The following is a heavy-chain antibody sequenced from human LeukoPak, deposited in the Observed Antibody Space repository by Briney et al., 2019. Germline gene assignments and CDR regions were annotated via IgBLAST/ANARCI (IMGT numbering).Heavy chain of an antibody. D-gene: IGHD5-18*01. Sequence: SETLSLTCTVSGGSISSYYWSWIRQPPGKGLEWIGYIYYSGSTNYNPSLKSRVTISVDTSKNQFSLKLSSVTAADTAVYYCARKRYGYGAIDYWGQGTLVTVSS. CDR2: IYYSGST. CDR3: ARKRYGYGAIDY. CDR1: GGSISSYY. J-gene: IGHJ4*02. V-gene: IGHV4-59*01.